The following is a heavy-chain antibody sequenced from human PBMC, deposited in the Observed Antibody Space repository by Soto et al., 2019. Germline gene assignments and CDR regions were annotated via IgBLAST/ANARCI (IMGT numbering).Heavy chain of an antibody. V-gene: IGHV4-39*07. CDR1: GGSISSSSYY. J-gene: IGHJ5*02. CDR3: ARDNGYNYGYYRWFDP. CDR2: IYYSGST. D-gene: IGHD5-18*01. Sequence: SETLSLTCTVSGGSISSSSYYWGWIRQPPGKGLEWIGSIYYSGSTYYNPSLKSRVTISVDTSKNQFSLKLSSVTAADTAIYYCARDNGYNYGYYRWFDPWGQGTLVTVS.